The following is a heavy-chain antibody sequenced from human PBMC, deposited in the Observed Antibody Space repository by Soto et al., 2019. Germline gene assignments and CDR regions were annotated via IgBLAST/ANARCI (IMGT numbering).Heavy chain of an antibody. Sequence: QVHLVQSGAEVKKPGASVKVSCKASGYTFTSYGITSVRQAPGQGLEWMGWISAHNGNTDYAQKLQARVIVTRDPSTSTAYMELRSLRSDDTAVYYCARGRYGDYWGQGALVTVSS. V-gene: IGHV1-18*01. CDR3: ARGRYGDY. CDR1: GYTFTSYG. J-gene: IGHJ4*02. D-gene: IGHD1-1*01. CDR2: ISAHNGNT.